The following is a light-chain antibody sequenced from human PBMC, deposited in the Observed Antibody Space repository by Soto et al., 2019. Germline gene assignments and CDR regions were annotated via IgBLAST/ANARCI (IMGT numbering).Light chain of an antibody. Sequence: QSALTQPPSASGSPVQSVTISCTGTSSDIGRYNYVSWYQQHPGKAPKLIVFEVAQRPTGVPDRFSASKSGNTASLTVSGLQAEDEADYYCSSYAGDNRLVFGGGTKLTVL. CDR2: EVA. V-gene: IGLV2-8*01. J-gene: IGLJ3*02. CDR1: SSDIGRYNY. CDR3: SSYAGDNRLV.